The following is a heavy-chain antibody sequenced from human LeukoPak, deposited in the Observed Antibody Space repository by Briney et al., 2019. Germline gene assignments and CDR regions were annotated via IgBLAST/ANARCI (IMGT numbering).Heavy chain of an antibody. D-gene: IGHD3-22*01. V-gene: IGHV3-23*01. J-gene: IGHJ3*02. Sequence: WASVKLSCAASGYTFSSYAISWVRQATGHGLEWIAAISGSAGSTCYADSVKGRFTISRDNSKNTLYLQMNSLRAEDTAVYYCAKAGYYDSSGYYDAGAFDIWGQGTMVTVSS. CDR2: ISGSAGST. CDR1: GYTFSSYA. CDR3: AKAGYYDSSGYYDAGAFDI.